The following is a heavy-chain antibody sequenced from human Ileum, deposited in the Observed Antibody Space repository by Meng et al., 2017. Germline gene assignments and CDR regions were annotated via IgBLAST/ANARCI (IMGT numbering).Heavy chain of an antibody. D-gene: IGHD3-10*01. CDR1: GGSFSGSY. Sequence: QVQLQQWGAGLLKPSETLSLTGAVYGGSFSGSYWTWIRQPPGKGLEWIGEIHHSGSTNYNPSLKSRVTMSIDTSKIQFSLELSSVTAADAAVYYCARYGGSGSYWHFDPWGRGTLVTVSS. V-gene: IGHV4-34*01. CDR2: IHHSGST. CDR3: ARYGGSGSYWHFDP. J-gene: IGHJ2*01.